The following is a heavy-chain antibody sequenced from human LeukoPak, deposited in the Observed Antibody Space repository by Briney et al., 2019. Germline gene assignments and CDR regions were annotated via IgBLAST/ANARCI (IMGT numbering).Heavy chain of an antibody. Sequence: SETLSLTCTVSGGSISSGSYYWSWIRQPAGKGLEWIGRIYTSGSTNYNPSLKSRVTISVDTSKNQFSLKLSSVTAADTAVYYCARDSVRGFVVVTANAFDIWGQGTMVPVSS. CDR2: IYTSGST. CDR3: ARDSVRGFVVVTANAFDI. V-gene: IGHV4-61*02. D-gene: IGHD2-21*02. CDR1: GGSISSGSYY. J-gene: IGHJ3*02.